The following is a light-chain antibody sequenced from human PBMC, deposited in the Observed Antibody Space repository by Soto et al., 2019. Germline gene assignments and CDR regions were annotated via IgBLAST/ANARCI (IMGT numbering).Light chain of an antibody. CDR1: QSISNN. CDR2: GAS. Sequence: EXXXTQSXAXXXVSPGERATLSCXASQSISNNLAWYHQRPGQAPRLLIYGASTRATGIPARFSGSGSGTEFTLTISSLQSEDFAVYYCQQYNNWWTFGQGTRVEIK. CDR3: QQYNNWWT. J-gene: IGKJ1*01. V-gene: IGKV3-15*01.